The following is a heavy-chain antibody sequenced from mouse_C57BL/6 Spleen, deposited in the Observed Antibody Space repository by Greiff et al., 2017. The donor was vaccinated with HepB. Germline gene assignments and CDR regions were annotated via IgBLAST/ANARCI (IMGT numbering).Heavy chain of an antibody. V-gene: IGHV1-47*01. CDR1: GYTFTTYP. CDR3: ARGDYYGSRSYYFDY. D-gene: IGHD1-1*01. J-gene: IGHJ2*01. CDR2: FHPYNDDT. Sequence: VHLVESGAELVKPGASVKMSCKASGYTFTTYPIEWMKQNHGKSLEWIGNFHPYNDDTKYNEKFKGKATLTVEKSSSTVYLEHSRLTSDDSAVYDGARGDYYGSRSYYFDYWGQGTTLTVSS.